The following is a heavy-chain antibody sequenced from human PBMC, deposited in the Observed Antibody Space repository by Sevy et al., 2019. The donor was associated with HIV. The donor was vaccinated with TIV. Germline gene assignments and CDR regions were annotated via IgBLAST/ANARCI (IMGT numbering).Heavy chain of an antibody. V-gene: IGHV1-8*01. Sequence: ASVKVSCKASGYTFTSYDINWVRQATGQGLEWMGWMNPNSGNTGYAQKFQGRVTMTRNTSIRTAYMELSSLRSEDTAVYYCARGVAAYSYDFLDYWGQGTLVTVSS. D-gene: IGHD5-18*01. J-gene: IGHJ4*02. CDR1: GYTFTSYD. CDR2: MNPNSGNT. CDR3: ARGVAAYSYDFLDY.